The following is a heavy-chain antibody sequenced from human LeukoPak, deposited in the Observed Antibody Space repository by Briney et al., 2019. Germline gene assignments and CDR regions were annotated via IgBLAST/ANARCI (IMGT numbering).Heavy chain of an antibody. D-gene: IGHD1-1*01. CDR2: IYYSGST. Sequence: SETLSLTCTVSGCSISSYYWSWIRQPPRKGLEWIGYIYYSGSTNYNPSLKSRVTISVDTSKNQFSLKLSSVTAADTAVYYCARQGRGTFDYWGQGTLVTVSS. J-gene: IGHJ4*02. V-gene: IGHV4-59*08. CDR1: GCSISSYY. CDR3: ARQGRGTFDY.